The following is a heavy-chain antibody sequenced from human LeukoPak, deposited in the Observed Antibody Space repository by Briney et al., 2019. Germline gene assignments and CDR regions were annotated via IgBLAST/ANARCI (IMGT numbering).Heavy chain of an antibody. V-gene: IGHV4-34*01. CDR2: INHSGST. CDR1: GGSFSGYY. Sequence: SVTVSLTCAVYGGSFSGYYWSWIRQPPGKGLEWIGEINHSGSTNYNPSPKSRVTISVDTSKNQFSLKLSSVTAADTAVYYCARGGDGDYVDYWGQGTLVTVSS. D-gene: IGHD4-17*01. J-gene: IGHJ4*02. CDR3: ARGGDGDYVDY.